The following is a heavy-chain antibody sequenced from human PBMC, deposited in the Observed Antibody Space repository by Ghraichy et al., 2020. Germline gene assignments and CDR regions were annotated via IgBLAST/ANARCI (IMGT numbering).Heavy chain of an antibody. Sequence: GGSLRLSCEGSGFTFSDSAMSWFRQTSGKGLEWVSAISGSGVNVYYVDSVKGRFTISRDNSKNVVHLQMSSLRVEDTAVYYCAQDPWFYFDSSGSGFAHWGRGTQITVSS. D-gene: IGHD3-22*01. J-gene: IGHJ4*02. CDR1: GFTFSDSA. CDR2: ISGSGVNV. CDR3: AQDPWFYFDSSGSGFAH. V-gene: IGHV3-23*01.